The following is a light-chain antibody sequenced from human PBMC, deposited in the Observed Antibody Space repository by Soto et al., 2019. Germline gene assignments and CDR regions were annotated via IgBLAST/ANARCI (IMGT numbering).Light chain of an antibody. Sequence: IHMTQSPSSLSASVGDRVTITCQASQDISNYLNWYQQKPGKAPKLLIYDASNLETGVPSRFSGSGSGTDFTLTISSLQPEDFATYYCQQSYSTPQTFGQGTKVDIK. CDR2: DAS. J-gene: IGKJ1*01. CDR3: QQSYSTPQT. CDR1: QDISNY. V-gene: IGKV1-39*01.